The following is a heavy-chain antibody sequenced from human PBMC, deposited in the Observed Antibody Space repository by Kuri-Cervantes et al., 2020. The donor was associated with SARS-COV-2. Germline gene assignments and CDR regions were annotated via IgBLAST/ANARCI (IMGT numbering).Heavy chain of an antibody. V-gene: IGHV3-30*03. CDR3: AADLRSGTWDGFDI. CDR1: GFTFSSYG. Sequence: GGSLRLSCAASGFTFSSYGMHWVRQAPGKGLEWVAVISYDGSNKYYADSVKGRFTISRDNSKNTLYLQMNSLRTDDTARYYCAADLRSGTWDGFDIWGQGTVVTVSS. D-gene: IGHD3-3*01. J-gene: IGHJ3*02. CDR2: ISYDGSNK.